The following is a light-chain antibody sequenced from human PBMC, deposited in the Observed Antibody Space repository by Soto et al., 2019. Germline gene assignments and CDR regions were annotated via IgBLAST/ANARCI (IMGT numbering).Light chain of an antibody. Sequence: DIQMTQSPSSLSASVGDRVTIICRASQNISLYLNWYQQKPGEAPKLLMYAATGLQSGVPSRFSGSGSETDFTLTIGSLQPEDFATYYCQQSYSIPVTFGQGTKVEIK. CDR1: QNISLY. V-gene: IGKV1-39*01. CDR2: AAT. CDR3: QQSYSIPVT. J-gene: IGKJ1*01.